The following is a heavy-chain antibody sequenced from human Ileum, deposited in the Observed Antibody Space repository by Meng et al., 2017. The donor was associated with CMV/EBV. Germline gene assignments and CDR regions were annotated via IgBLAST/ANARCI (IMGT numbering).Heavy chain of an antibody. CDR1: GFTFGDYY. CDR2: ITSSGYVI. D-gene: IGHD5-12*01. J-gene: IGHJ4*02. CDR3: ARDRWLRWSPFFDY. V-gene: IGHV3-11*01. Sequence: GESLKSSCAASGFTFGDYYMSWIRQAPGKGLEWISYITSSGYVIYYADPVKGRFTISRDNTNNSLYLQMNDLRAEDTAVYYCARDRWLRWSPFFDYWGQGALVTVSS.